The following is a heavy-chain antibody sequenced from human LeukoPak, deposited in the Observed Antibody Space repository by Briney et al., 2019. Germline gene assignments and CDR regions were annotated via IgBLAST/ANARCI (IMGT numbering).Heavy chain of an antibody. V-gene: IGHV5-51*01. Sequence: GESLKISRKGSGYSFTSYWIGWVRQMPGKGLDWMGIIYPGDSDTSYSPSFQGPVTISPDKSISTAYLQWRSRKASDTAMNYCARLGGGDDSSGPKGNEYYFDYWGQGTLVTVSS. CDR1: GYSFTSYW. CDR2: IYPGDSDT. D-gene: IGHD3-22*01. J-gene: IGHJ4*02. CDR3: ARLGGGDDSSGPKGNEYYFDY.